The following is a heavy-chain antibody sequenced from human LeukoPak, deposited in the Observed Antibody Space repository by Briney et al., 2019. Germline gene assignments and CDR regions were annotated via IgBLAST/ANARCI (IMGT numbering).Heavy chain of an antibody. CDR3: AKMDGYSSSWYVHPPLGS. CDR2: ISVTGKTI. D-gene: IGHD6-13*01. J-gene: IGHJ5*02. V-gene: IGHV3-48*03. CDR1: GFTFSSYE. Sequence: GGSLRLSCAASGFTFSSYEMIWVRQAPGKGLEWVSYISVTGKTIYYADSVKGRFTISRDNAKNSLYLHMNSLRAEDTAVYYCAKMDGYSSSWYVHPPLGSWGQGTLVTVSS.